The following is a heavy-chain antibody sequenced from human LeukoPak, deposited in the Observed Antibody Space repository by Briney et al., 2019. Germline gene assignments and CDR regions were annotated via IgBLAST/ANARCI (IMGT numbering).Heavy chain of an antibody. V-gene: IGHV4-34*01. CDR1: GGSFSGYY. CDR3: ARRVSSSSSGYHY. Sequence: SETLSLTCAVYGGSFSGYYWSWIRQPPGKGLEWIGEINHSGSTNYNPSLKSRVTISVDTSKNQFSLKLSSVTAADTAVYYCARRVSSSSSGYHYWGQGTLVTVSS. D-gene: IGHD6-6*01. J-gene: IGHJ4*02. CDR2: INHSGST.